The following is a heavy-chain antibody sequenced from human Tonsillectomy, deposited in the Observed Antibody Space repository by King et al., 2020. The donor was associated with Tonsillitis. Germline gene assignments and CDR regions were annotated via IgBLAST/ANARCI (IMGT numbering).Heavy chain of an antibody. CDR1: GFTFTSSA. V-gene: IGHV1-58*01. CDR3: AATLEEKYAYYYYAMDV. J-gene: IGHJ6*02. Sequence: QLVQSGPELKKPGTSVKVSCKASGFTFTSSAVQWVRQARGQRPEWIGWIVVGSGHTNYAQKFQERVTITRDMSTSTAYMELSSLRSEDTAVYYCAATLEEKYAYYYYAMDVWGQGTTVTVSS. D-gene: IGHD2-2*01. CDR2: IVVGSGHT.